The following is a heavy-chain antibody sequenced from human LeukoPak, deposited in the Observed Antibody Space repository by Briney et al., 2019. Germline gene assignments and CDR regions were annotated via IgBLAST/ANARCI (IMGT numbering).Heavy chain of an antibody. CDR2: IKQDGSEK. CDR1: GFTFSSYW. Sequence: GGSLRLSCAASGFTFSSYWMSWVRQAPGKGLEWVANIKQDGSEKYYVDSVKGRFTISRDNAKNSLYLQMNSLRAEDTAVYYCAREYCSGGSCYSADYWGQGTLVTVSS. J-gene: IGHJ4*02. CDR3: AREYCSGGSCYSADY. D-gene: IGHD2-15*01. V-gene: IGHV3-7*01.